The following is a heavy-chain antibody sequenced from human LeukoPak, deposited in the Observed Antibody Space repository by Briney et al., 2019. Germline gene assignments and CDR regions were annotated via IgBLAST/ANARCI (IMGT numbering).Heavy chain of an antibody. Sequence: GGSLTLSCAASGFSLSSYNMNWVRPAPGNGLEWVSYISTSSGTINYADSVKGRFTISRDNAKNSLYLQMNSLRDEDPAVYFCATERPLGATPFDFWGQGTLVTVSS. D-gene: IGHD4/OR15-4a*01. CDR3: ATERPLGATPFDF. CDR2: ISTSSGTI. CDR1: GFSLSSYN. J-gene: IGHJ4*02. V-gene: IGHV3-48*02.